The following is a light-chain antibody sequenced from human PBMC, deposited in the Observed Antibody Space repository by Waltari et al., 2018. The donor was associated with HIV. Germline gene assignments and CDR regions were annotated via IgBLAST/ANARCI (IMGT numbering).Light chain of an antibody. J-gene: IGLJ2*01. V-gene: IGLV1-47*01. CDR1: TSNIGSHD. CDR2: RNN. Sequence: SVLTQPPSASVTPGQRVTISCSGSTSNIGSHDVFWYQPLPGAAPKLLIRRNNQRPSVVRDRCSGSTSGTSASLAISGLRSEDEADYYCVAWDDSLRGVVFGGGTKVAAL. CDR3: VAWDDSLRGVV.